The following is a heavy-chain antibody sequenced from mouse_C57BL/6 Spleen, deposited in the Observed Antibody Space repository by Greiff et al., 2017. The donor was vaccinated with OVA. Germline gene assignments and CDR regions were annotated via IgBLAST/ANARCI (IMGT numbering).Heavy chain of an antibody. CDR1: GYTFTGYW. V-gene: IGHV1-9*01. CDR3: ASRGYGLRFNY. J-gene: IGHJ2*01. Sequence: VQLQQSGAELMKPGDSVSLSCKATGYTFTGYWVEWVKQRPGHGLEWIGEILPGGGSTNYNEKFKGKATFTADTYYNTAYMQLFSLTNGDSAIYYCASRGYGLRFNYWGQGTTLTVSS. CDR2: ILPGGGST. D-gene: IGHD1-2*01.